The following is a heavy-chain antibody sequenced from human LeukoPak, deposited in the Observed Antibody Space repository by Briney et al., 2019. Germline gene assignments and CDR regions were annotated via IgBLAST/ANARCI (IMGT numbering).Heavy chain of an antibody. CDR2: LYYRVTS. J-gene: IGHJ4*02. V-gene: IGHV4-59*01. CDR1: GDSISTYY. D-gene: IGHD3-10*01. CDR3: ARAVGGDGSGSL. Sequence: PSETLSLTCTVSGDSISTYYWSWIRQPPGKGLEWIGYLYYRVTSDYNPSLKSRVTMSVDMSTRQISLKLSSVTPADTAVYYCARAVGGDGSGSLWGPGTLVTVSS.